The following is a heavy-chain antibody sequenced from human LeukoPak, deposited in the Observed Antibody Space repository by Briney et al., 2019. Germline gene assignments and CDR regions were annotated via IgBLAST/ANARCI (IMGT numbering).Heavy chain of an antibody. CDR2: ITSSSSYT. CDR3: ARDPYNGAYSEGYYYYFMDV. Sequence: PGRSLRLSCAGSGFSFDDYAMHWVRQAPGKGLEWISSITSSSSYTFYADSVKGRFTISRDNAKNSLYLQMNGLRVEDTAVYYCARDPYNGAYSEGYYYYFMDVWGKGTTVTVSS. D-gene: IGHD1-1*01. CDR1: GFSFDDYA. V-gene: IGHV3-21*01. J-gene: IGHJ6*03.